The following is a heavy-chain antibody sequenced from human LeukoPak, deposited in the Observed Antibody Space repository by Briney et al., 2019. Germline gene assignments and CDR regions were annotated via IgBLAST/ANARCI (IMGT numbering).Heavy chain of an antibody. D-gene: IGHD2-2*01. CDR2: ISAYNGNT. CDR3: ARVSGVVPAATGGDY. V-gene: IGHV1-18*01. Sequence: ASVKVSCKASGYTFTSYGISWVRQAPGQGLEWMGWISAYNGNTNYAQKLQGRVTMTTDTSTSTAYMELRSLRSDDTAVYYCARVSGVVPAATGGDYWGQGTLVTVSS. CDR1: GYTFTSYG. J-gene: IGHJ4*02.